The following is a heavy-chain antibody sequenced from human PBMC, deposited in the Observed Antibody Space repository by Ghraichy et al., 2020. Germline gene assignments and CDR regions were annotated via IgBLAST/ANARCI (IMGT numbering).Heavy chain of an antibody. CDR2: IVVGSGNT. V-gene: IGHV1-58*01. D-gene: IGHD3-9*01. CDR1: GFTFTSSA. CDR3: AAEGGDILTGYYPYYYYGMDV. J-gene: IGHJ6*02. Sequence: SVKVSCKASGFTFTSSAVQWVRQARGQRLEWIGWIVVGSGNTNYAQKFQERVTITRDMSTSTAYMELSSLRSEDTAVYYCAAEGGDILTGYYPYYYYGMDVWGQGTTVTVSS.